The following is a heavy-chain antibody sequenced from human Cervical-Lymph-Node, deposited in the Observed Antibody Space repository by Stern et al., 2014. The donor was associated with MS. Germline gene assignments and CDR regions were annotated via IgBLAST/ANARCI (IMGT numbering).Heavy chain of an antibody. D-gene: IGHD6-13*01. CDR3: AYFGRMQQLRY. CDR2: IYHSGST. V-gene: IGHV4-4*02. Sequence: QLQLQESGPGLVKPSGTLSLTCAVSGGSISSSNWWSWVRQPPGKGREWIGEIYHSGSTNYTPSLKSRVPISVDKSKNQFSLKLSSVTAADTAVYYCAYFGRMQQLRYWGQGTLVTVSS. CDR1: GGSISSSNW. J-gene: IGHJ4*02.